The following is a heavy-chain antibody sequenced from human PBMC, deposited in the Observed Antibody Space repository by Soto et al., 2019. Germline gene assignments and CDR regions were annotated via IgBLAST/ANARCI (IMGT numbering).Heavy chain of an antibody. D-gene: IGHD6-19*01. J-gene: IGHJ1*01. CDR1: GGSISSSSYY. V-gene: IGHV4-39*01. CDR2: IYYSGST. Sequence: QLLESGPGLVKPSETLSLTCTVSGGSISSSSYYWGWIRQPPGKGLEWIGSIYYSGSTYYNPSLKSRVTISVDTSKNQFSLKLSSVTAADTAVYYCARQNWSSGYFQHWGQGTLVTVSS. CDR3: ARQNWSSGYFQH.